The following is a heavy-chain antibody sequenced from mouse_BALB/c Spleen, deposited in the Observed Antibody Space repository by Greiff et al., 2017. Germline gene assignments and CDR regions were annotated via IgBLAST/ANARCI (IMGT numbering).Heavy chain of an antibody. V-gene: IGHV5-15*02. J-gene: IGHJ4*01. CDR3: ARVPMDY. CDR2: ISNLAYSI. Sequence: EVQLQESGGGLVQPGGSRKLSCAASGFTFSDYGMAWVRQAPGKGPEWVAFISNLAYSIYYADTVTGRFTISRENAKNTLYLEMSSLRSEDTAMYYCARVPMDYWGQGTSVTVSS. CDR1: GFTFSDYG.